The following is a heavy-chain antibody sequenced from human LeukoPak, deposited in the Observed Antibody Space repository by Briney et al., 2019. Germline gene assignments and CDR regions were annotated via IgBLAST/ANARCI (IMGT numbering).Heavy chain of an antibody. CDR1: GYSFTSYW. J-gene: IGHJ5*02. D-gene: IGHD6-19*01. CDR3: TRVGGSSARDWFDP. V-gene: IGHV5-10-1*01. CDR2: IDPSDSYT. Sequence: GESLKISCKGSGYSFTSYWISWVRQVPGKGLEWMGRIDPSDSYTNYSPSFQGHVTISADKSISTAYLQWSSLKASDTAMYYCTRVGGSSARDWFDPWGQGTLVTVSS.